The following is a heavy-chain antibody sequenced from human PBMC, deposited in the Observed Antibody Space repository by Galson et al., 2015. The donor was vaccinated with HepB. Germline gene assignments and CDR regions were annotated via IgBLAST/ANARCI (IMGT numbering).Heavy chain of an antibody. V-gene: IGHV3-33*01. Sequence: SLRLSCAASGFTFSSYGMHWVRQAPGKGLEWVAIIWYDGSNKYCADSVKGRFTISRDNSKNTLYLQMNSLRAEDTAVYYCARDLAAAGTYYYYGMDVWGQGTTVTVSS. CDR2: IWYDGSNK. J-gene: IGHJ6*02. D-gene: IGHD6-13*01. CDR3: ARDLAAAGTYYYYGMDV. CDR1: GFTFSSYG.